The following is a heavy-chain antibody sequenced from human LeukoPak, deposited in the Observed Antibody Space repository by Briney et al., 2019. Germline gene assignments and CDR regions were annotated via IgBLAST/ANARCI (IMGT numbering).Heavy chain of an antibody. V-gene: IGHV3-66*02. J-gene: IGHJ4*02. CDR1: GFTVSSNY. Sequence: GGSLRLSCAASGFTVSSNYMSWVRQAPGKGLEWVSVIYSGGSTYYADSVKGRFTISRDNSKNTLYLQMNSLRAEDTAEYYCAIRGRYYDFWSGIVDYWGQGTLVTVSS. D-gene: IGHD3-3*01. CDR3: AIRGRYYDFWSGIVDY. CDR2: IYSGGST.